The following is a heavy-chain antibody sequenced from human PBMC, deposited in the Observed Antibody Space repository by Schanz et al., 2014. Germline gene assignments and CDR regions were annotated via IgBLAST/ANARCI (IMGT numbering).Heavy chain of an antibody. CDR1: GFTFSNFG. V-gene: IGHV3-NL1*01. Sequence: QVQLVESGGGVVQPGGSLRLSCAASGFTFSNFGIHWVRQAPGKGLVWVSRINSDGRSTNYADSVKGRFTISRDNSKDTLYLQMNSLRDEDTAVYYCANRGHLRGWFDSWGQGILVTVSS. CDR2: INSDGRST. D-gene: IGHD3-10*01. CDR3: ANRGHLRGWFDS. J-gene: IGHJ5*01.